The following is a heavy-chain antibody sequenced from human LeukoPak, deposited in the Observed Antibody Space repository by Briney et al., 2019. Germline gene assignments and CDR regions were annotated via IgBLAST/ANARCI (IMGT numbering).Heavy chain of an antibody. CDR3: ARSCCRSYSPFDY. D-gene: IGHD1-26*01. Sequence: GGPLRLSCAASGFTFSRYAMHWVRQAPGNGLEYVSAISSNGGSTYYANSVKGRFTISRDNSKNTLYLQMGSLRAEDMAVYYCARSCCRSYSPFDYWGQGTLVTVSS. CDR1: GFTFSRYA. J-gene: IGHJ4*02. CDR2: ISSNGGST. V-gene: IGHV3-64*01.